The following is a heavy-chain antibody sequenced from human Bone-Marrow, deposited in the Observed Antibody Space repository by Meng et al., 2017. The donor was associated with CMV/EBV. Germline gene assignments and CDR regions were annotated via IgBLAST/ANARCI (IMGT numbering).Heavy chain of an antibody. D-gene: IGHD3-16*01. J-gene: IGHJ4*02. CDR1: GFTFSSYA. CDR3: ARARMGRSGEFDY. CDR2: ISGSGGST. V-gene: IGHV3-23*01. Sequence: GESLKISCAASGFTFSSYAMSWVRQAPGKGLEWVSAISGSGGSTYYADSVKGRFTISRDNSKNTLYLQMNSLRAEDTAVYYCARARMGRSGEFDYWGQGTLVTVSS.